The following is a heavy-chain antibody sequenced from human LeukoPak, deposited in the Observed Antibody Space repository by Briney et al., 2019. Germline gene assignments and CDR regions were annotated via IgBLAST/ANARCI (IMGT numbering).Heavy chain of an antibody. CDR1: GFTFSSYW. CDR3: ARDQYCSSTTCYGGFDY. J-gene: IGHJ4*02. CDR2: INTDGSST. V-gene: IGHV3-74*01. D-gene: IGHD2-2*01. Sequence: GGSLRLSCAASGFTFSSYWMHWVRQAPGKGLVWVSRINTDGSSTSYADSVKGRFTISRDNAKNTLYLQMNSLRAEDTAVYYCARDQYCSSTTCYGGFDYWGQGTLVTASS.